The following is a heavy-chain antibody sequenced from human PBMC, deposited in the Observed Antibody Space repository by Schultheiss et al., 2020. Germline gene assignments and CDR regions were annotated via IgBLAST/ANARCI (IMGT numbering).Heavy chain of an antibody. CDR1: GFTFSSYA. CDR2: ISSSSSYI. Sequence: GESLKISCAASGFTFSSYAMSWVRQAPGKGLEWVSSISSSSSYIYYADSVKGRFTISRDNAKNSLYLQMNSLRAEDTAVYYCARDDCSGGSCYYYYGMDVWGQGTTVTVSS. D-gene: IGHD2-15*01. V-gene: IGHV3-21*01. J-gene: IGHJ6*02. CDR3: ARDDCSGGSCYYYYGMDV.